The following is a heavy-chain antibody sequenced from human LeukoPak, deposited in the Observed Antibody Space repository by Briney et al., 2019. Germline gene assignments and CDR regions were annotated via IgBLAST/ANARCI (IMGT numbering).Heavy chain of an antibody. Sequence: GGSLRPSCAASGFTFSSYAMHWVRQAPGKGLEWVAVISYDGSNKYYADSVKGRFTISRDNSKNTLYLQMNSLRAEDTAVYYCARAGQLWSYFDYWGQGTLVTVSS. CDR2: ISYDGSNK. CDR1: GFTFSSYA. D-gene: IGHD5-18*01. V-gene: IGHV3-30-3*01. J-gene: IGHJ4*02. CDR3: ARAGQLWSYFDY.